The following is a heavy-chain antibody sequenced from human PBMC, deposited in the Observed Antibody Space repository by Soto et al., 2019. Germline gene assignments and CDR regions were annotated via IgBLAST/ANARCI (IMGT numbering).Heavy chain of an antibody. Sequence: EVQLVESGGGLVQPGGSLRLSCAASGFTVSSNYMSWVRQAPGKGLEWVSVIYSGGSTYYADSVKGRFTISRYNSKNTLYLQMNSLRAEDTAVYYCARVSTYGDYAYWGQGTLVTVSS. CDR1: GFTVSSNY. V-gene: IGHV3-66*01. CDR2: IYSGGST. D-gene: IGHD4-17*01. CDR3: ARVSTYGDYAY. J-gene: IGHJ4*02.